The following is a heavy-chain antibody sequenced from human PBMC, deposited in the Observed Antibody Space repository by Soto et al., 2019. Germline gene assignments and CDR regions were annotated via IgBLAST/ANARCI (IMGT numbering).Heavy chain of an antibody. J-gene: IGHJ5*02. CDR2: FSYSAST. D-gene: IGHD3-22*01. CDR3: ARVARYFYDSSGYPPGDL. Sequence: QVQLQESGPGLVKPSQTLSLTCSVSGGSISSGDYYWSWIRQPPGKGLEWIGYFSYSASTYYNPSLKSRVTISLHTSKNQFSLKLSSVTAADTAVYYCARVARYFYDSSGYPPGDLWGQGTLVTVSS. CDR1: GGSISSGDYY. V-gene: IGHV4-30-4*01.